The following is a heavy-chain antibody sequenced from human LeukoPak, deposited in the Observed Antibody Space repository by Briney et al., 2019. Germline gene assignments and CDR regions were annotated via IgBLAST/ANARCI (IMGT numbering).Heavy chain of an antibody. V-gene: IGHV1-69*10. J-gene: IGHJ6*03. CDR2: IIPIFGIT. CDR3: ARVVGLTGYSSSWYTGYYYYMDV. CDR1: GGTFSSYA. D-gene: IGHD6-13*01. Sequence: ASVKVSCKASGGTFSSYAISWVRQAPGKGLEWMGGIIPIFGITNYAQKFQDRVTITADKSTSTAYLELNSLRSEDTAVYYCARVVGLTGYSSSWYTGYYYYMDVWGKGTTVTVSS.